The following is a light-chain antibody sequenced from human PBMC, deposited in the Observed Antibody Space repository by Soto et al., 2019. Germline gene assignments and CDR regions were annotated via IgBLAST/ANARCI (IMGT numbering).Light chain of an antibody. CDR2: EVS. CDR1: SSDVGGYNY. Sequence: QSVLTQPASVSGSPGQSITISCTGTSSDVGGYNYVSWYQQHPGKAPKLMIYEVSNRPSGVSKRFSGSKSGNTASLTISGLQAEDEADYYCSSYTSSSTLEVFGTGTKLPVL. V-gene: IGLV2-14*01. J-gene: IGLJ1*01. CDR3: SSYTSSSTLEV.